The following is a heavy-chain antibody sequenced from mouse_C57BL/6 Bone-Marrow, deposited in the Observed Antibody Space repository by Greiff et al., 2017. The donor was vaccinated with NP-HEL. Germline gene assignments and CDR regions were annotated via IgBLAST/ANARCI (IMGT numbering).Heavy chain of an antibody. J-gene: IGHJ3*01. CDR1: GFTFSDYG. V-gene: IGHV5-17*01. CDR3: ARFSFAY. CDR2: ICSGSSTI. Sequence: EVKLVVSGGGLVKPGGSLKLSCAASGFTFSDYGMHWVRQAPEKGLEWVAYICSGSSTIYYADTVKGRFTISRDNAKNTLFLQMLSLGSDDTAMYYCARFSFAYWGQGTLVTVSA.